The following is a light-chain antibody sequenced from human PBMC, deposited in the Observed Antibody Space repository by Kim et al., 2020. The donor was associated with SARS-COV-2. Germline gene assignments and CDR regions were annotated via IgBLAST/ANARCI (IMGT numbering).Light chain of an antibody. CDR1: RGIHNY. CDR3: QKYNTSPWT. J-gene: IGKJ1*01. CDR2: AAS. Sequence: DIKMNQSPSSLSAYVGARVTITCRASRGIHNYLAWYQQKPGKVPKLLIYAASTLHSGVPSRFSGSGSGTDFTLIISSLQPEDVATYYCQKYNTSPWTFGQGTKVDIK. V-gene: IGKV1-27*01.